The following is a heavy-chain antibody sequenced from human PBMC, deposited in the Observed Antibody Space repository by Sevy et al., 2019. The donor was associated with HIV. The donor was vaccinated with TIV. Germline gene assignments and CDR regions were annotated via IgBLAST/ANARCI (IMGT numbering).Heavy chain of an antibody. CDR3: ARDLPPSATTVAHFDC. D-gene: IGHD4-17*01. J-gene: IGHJ4*02. CDR2: ISNSGTSM. CDR1: GFTFSSYE. Sequence: GGSLRLSCVASGFTFSSYEMNWVRQAPGKGLEWVSYISNSGTSMYYSDSMKGRFTISRDNARNSLYLQMNSLGAEDTAVYYCARDLPPSATTVAHFDCWGQGTLVTVSS. V-gene: IGHV3-48*03.